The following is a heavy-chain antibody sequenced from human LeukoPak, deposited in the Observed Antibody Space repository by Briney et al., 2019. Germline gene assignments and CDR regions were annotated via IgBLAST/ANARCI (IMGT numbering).Heavy chain of an antibody. V-gene: IGHV4-59*01. CDR3: ARGTYYYDNY. Sequence: SETLSLTCTVSGGSISSYYWSWIRQPPGKGLEWIGYIYYSGSTNYNPSLKSRVTISVDTSKNQFSLKLSSVTAADTAVYYCARGTYYYDNYWGQGTLVTVSS. CDR2: IYYSGST. J-gene: IGHJ4*02. CDR1: GGSISSYY. D-gene: IGHD3-22*01.